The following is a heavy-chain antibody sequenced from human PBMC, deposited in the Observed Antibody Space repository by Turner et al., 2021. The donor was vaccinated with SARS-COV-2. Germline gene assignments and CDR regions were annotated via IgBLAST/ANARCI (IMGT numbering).Heavy chain of an antibody. D-gene: IGHD1-26*01. J-gene: IGHJ4*02. CDR1: GFTFSTYA. Sequence: QVQLVESGGGVVQPGRSLRHSCAASGFTFSTYAMHWVRQAPGKGLEWVAVISYDGSNEYSADSVKGRFTISRDNSKNTLYLQMISLRAEDTAVYYCARSRGGSYVGGFDYWGQGTLVIVSS. V-gene: IGHV3-30*04. CDR3: ARSRGGSYVGGFDY. CDR2: ISYDGSNE.